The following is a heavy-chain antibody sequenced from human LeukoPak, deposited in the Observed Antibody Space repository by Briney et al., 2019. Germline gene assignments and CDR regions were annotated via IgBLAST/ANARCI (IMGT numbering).Heavy chain of an antibody. D-gene: IGHD1-1*01. CDR3: ATWRTAKTGFDY. Sequence: SETLSLTCTVSGGSLSNNNYYWAWIRQPPRKGLECIGSIYYSGSPYYTPSLKSRVTISVDTSKNQFSLRLSSVTAADTAVYYCATWRTAKTGFDYWGQGTLVTVSS. V-gene: IGHV4-39*01. CDR2: IYYSGSP. CDR1: GGSLSNNNYY. J-gene: IGHJ4*02.